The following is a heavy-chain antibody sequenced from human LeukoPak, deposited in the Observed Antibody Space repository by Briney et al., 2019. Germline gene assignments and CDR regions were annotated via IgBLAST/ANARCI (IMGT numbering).Heavy chain of an antibody. V-gene: IGHV3-30-3*01. Sequence: GGSLRLSCAASGFTFRSYAMHWVRQAPGKGLEWVAVISYDGDDGSNIYYADSVKGRFTISRDNSKNTLYLQMNSLRAEDTAVYYCAKDSLYSGSYYVRGSYFDYWGQGTLVTVSS. CDR1: GFTFRSYA. CDR2: ISYDGDDGSNI. D-gene: IGHD1-26*01. J-gene: IGHJ4*02. CDR3: AKDSLYSGSYYVRGSYFDY.